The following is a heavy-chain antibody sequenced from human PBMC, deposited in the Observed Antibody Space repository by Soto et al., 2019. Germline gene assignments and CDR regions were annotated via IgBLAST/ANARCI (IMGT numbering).Heavy chain of an antibody. CDR3: TRAGTLIAAAGDYYYYYGMDV. Sequence: GGSLRLSCAASEFTFSNYAMSWVRQAPGKGLEWVGFIRSKAYGGTTEYAASVKGRFTISRDDSKSIAYLQMNSLKTEDTAVYYCTRAGTLIAAAGDYYYYYGMDVWGQGTTVTVSS. D-gene: IGHD6-13*01. V-gene: IGHV3-49*04. CDR2: IRSKAYGGTT. J-gene: IGHJ6*02. CDR1: EFTFSNYA.